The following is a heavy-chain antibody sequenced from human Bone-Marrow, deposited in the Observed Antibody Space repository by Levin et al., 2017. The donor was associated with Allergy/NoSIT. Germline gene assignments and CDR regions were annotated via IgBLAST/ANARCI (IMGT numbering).Heavy chain of an antibody. Sequence: GESLKISCAASGFTFSSYGMHWVRQAPGKGLEWVAVIWYDGSNKYYADSVKGRFTISRDNSKNTLYLQMNSLRAEDTAVYYCARVGCGGDCYLDYWGQGTLVTVSS. CDR2: IWYDGSNK. V-gene: IGHV3-33*01. J-gene: IGHJ4*02. CDR1: GFTFSSYG. D-gene: IGHD2-21*02. CDR3: ARVGCGGDCYLDY.